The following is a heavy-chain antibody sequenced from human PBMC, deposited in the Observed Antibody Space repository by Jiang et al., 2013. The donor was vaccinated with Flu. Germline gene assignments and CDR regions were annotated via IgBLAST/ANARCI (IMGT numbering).Heavy chain of an antibody. CDR3: ARGQGALLPFDY. J-gene: IGHJ4*02. CDR1: GGSISSYY. Sequence: GSGLVKPSETLSLTCTVSGGSISSYYWSWIRQPPGKGLEWIGYIYYSGSTNYNPSLKSRVTISVDTSKNQFSLKLSSVTAADTAVYYCARGQGALLPFDYWGQGTLVTVSS. D-gene: IGHD4/OR15-4a*01. V-gene: IGHV4-59*01. CDR2: IYYSGST.